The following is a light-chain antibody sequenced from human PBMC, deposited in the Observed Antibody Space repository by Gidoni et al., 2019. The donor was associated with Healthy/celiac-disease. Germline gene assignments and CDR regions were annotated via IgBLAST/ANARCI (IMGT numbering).Light chain of an antibody. J-gene: IGKJ1*01. V-gene: IGKV3-20*01. CDR3: QQYGSSPLT. Sequence: EIVLTQSPGTLSLSPGERATLSCRASQSVSSSYLAWYQQNPGQAPRLLIYGASSRATGIPDRFSGRGSGTDFTLTISRLEPEDCAVYYCQQYGSSPLTFGQGTKVEIK. CDR1: QSVSSSY. CDR2: GAS.